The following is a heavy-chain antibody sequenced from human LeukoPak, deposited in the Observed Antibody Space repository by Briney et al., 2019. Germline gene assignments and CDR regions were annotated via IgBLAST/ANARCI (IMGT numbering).Heavy chain of an antibody. CDR1: GGSVTTDRYL. J-gene: IGHJ4*02. D-gene: IGHD3-3*02. V-gene: IGHV4-31*11. Sequence: SETLSLTCAVSGGSVTTDRYLWGWLRQSPGKGLEWIGYIYYSGSTYYNPSLKSRVTISVDTSKNQFSLKLSSVTAADTAVYYCARGSLDWGQGTLVTVSS. CDR3: ARGSLD. CDR2: IYYSGST.